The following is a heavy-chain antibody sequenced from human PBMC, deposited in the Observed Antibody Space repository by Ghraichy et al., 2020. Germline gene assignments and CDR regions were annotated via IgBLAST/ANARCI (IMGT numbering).Heavy chain of an antibody. CDR2: INHSGST. CDR1: GGSFSGYY. D-gene: IGHD3-16*01. Sequence: SETLSLTCAVYGGSFSGYYWSWIRQPPGKGLEWIGEINHSGSTNYNPSLKSRVTISVDTSKNQFSLKLSSVTAADTAVYYCARLWYDYIWGSLRFAPFDYWGQGTLVTVSS. V-gene: IGHV4-34*01. J-gene: IGHJ4*02. CDR3: ARLWYDYIWGSLRFAPFDY.